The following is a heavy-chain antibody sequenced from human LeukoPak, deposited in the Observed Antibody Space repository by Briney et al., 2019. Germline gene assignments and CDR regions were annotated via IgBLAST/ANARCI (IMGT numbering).Heavy chain of an antibody. J-gene: IGHJ4*02. CDR1: GFTFSNYG. V-gene: IGHV3-33*01. Sequence: PGGSLRLSCAASGFTFSNYGMHWVRQAPGKGLEWVAVIWYDGNSKYYADSVKGRFTISGDNSKNTLYLQMNSLRAEDTAVYYCARSPTGSGRFDYWGQGTLVTVSS. D-gene: IGHD2-15*01. CDR2: IWYDGNSK. CDR3: ARSPTGSGRFDY.